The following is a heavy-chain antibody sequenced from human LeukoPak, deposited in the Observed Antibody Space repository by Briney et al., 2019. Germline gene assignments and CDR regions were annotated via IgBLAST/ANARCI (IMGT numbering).Heavy chain of an antibody. CDR2: INHSGYT. CDR3: ARVTGLGLRIDY. D-gene: IGHD3-16*01. J-gene: IGHJ4*02. Sequence: PSETLSLTCAVFGGSFSSYYWSWIRQPPGKGLEWIGEINHSGYTSYNPSLKSRVTLSVDTSKHQFSLKLTSVTSTDTAVYYCARVTGLGLRIDYWGQGTLVTVSS. V-gene: IGHV4-34*01. CDR1: GGSFSSYY.